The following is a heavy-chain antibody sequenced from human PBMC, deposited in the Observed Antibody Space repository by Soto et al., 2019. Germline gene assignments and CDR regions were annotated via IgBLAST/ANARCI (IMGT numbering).Heavy chain of an antibody. CDR3: AGRGFPLYFQH. Sequence: QLQLQESGPGLVKPSETLSLTCTVSGGSISSSSYYWGWIRQPPGKGLEWIGSIYYSGSTYYNPSLKSRVTISVDTSKNQFSLKLSSVTAADTAVYYCAGRGFPLYFQHWGQGTLVTVSS. V-gene: IGHV4-39*01. CDR1: GGSISSSSYY. J-gene: IGHJ1*01. CDR2: IYYSGST.